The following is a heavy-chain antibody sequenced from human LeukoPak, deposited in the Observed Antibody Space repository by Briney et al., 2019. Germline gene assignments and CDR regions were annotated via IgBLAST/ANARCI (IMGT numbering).Heavy chain of an antibody. D-gene: IGHD1-14*01. CDR1: GHTFTTYN. CDR3: ARDRGRTSEFDS. V-gene: IGHV1-46*01. Sequence: GASVKVSCKASGHTFTTYNFYWVRQAPGQGLEWMGMVDPEDGGTSYAHKFRGRVAMTRDMSANTVYLELNSLRSDDTALYYCARDRGRTSEFDSWGQGTLVTVSS. CDR2: VDPEDGGT. J-gene: IGHJ5*01.